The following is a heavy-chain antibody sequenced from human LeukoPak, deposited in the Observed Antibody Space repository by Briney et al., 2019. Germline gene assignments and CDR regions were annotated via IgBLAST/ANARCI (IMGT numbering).Heavy chain of an antibody. J-gene: IGHJ4*02. CDR1: GYTFITFY. Sequence: ASVKVSCKASGYTFITFYMHWVRQAPGQGLEWMGIIYPGDSDTRYSPSFQGQVTISADKSISTAYLQWSSLKASDTAMYYCARLFTYSSGWYPSVDYWGQGTLVTVSS. CDR3: ARLFTYSSGWYPSVDY. D-gene: IGHD6-19*01. V-gene: IGHV5-51*01. CDR2: IYPGDSDT.